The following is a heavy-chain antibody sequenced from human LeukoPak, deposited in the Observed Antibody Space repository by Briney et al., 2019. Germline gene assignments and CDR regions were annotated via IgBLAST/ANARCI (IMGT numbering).Heavy chain of an antibody. CDR1: GASISSYY. J-gene: IGHJ4*02. CDR2: THYSGST. CDR3: ARDFHDSGGYYYGLDY. D-gene: IGHD3-22*01. V-gene: IGHV4-59*01. Sequence: SETLSLTCTVSGASISSYYWSWIRQPPGRGLVWIGYTHYSGSTNYNPSLKSRVTISVDTSKNQLYLRLSSVTAADTAVYYCARDFHDSGGYYYGLDYWGRGILVTVSS.